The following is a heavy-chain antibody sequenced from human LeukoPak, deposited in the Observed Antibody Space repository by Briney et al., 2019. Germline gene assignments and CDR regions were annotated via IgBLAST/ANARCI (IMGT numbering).Heavy chain of an antibody. CDR1: GFTFGDYA. J-gene: IGHJ4*02. D-gene: IGHD3-10*01. CDR3: TRVMVRAKGGYYFDY. Sequence: PGGSLRLSCTASGFTFGDYAMSWVRQAPGKGLEWVGFIRSKAYGGTTEYAASVKGRFTISRDDSKSIAYLQMNSLKTEDTAVYYCTRVMVRAKGGYYFDYWGQGTLVTVSS. V-gene: IGHV3-49*04. CDR2: IRSKAYGGTT.